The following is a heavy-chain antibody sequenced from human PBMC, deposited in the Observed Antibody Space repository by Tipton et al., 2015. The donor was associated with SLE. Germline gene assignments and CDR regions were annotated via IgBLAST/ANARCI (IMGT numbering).Heavy chain of an antibody. CDR1: TFSFSNYI. CDR2: IGSSGTYI. Sequence: SLRLSCLVSTFSFSNYIMNWVRQAPGKGLEWVATIGSSGTYIYYADSVKGRFTIAREDAANSVYLQMHSLRAEDTALYYCATSGLSGGRRIDWWGQGTLVTVSS. J-gene: IGHJ4*02. CDR3: ATSGLSGGRRIDW. V-gene: IGHV3-21*01. D-gene: IGHD3-10*01.